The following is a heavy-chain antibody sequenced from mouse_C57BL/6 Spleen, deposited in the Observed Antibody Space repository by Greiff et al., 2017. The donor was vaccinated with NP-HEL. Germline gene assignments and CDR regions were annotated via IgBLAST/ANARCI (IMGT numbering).Heavy chain of an antibody. D-gene: IGHD1-1*01. V-gene: IGHV5-17*01. J-gene: IGHJ3*01. CDR1: GFTFSDYG. CDR2: ISSGSSTI. Sequence: EVQVVESGGGLVKPGGSLKLSCAASGFTFSDYGMHWVRQAPEKGLEWVAYISSGSSTIYYADTVKGRFTISRDNAKNTLFLQMTSLRSEDTAMYYCARPGNYYGSSYSFAYWGQGTLVTVSA. CDR3: ARPGNYYGSSYSFAY.